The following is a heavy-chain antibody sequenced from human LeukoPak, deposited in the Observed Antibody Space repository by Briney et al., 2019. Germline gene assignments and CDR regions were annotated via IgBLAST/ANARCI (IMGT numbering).Heavy chain of an antibody. J-gene: IGHJ6*03. V-gene: IGHV3-15*01. CDR1: GFTFSNAW. Sequence: PGGSLRLSCAASGFTFSNAWMSWVRQAPGKGLEWVGRIKSKTDGGTTDYAALVKGRFTISRDDSKNTLYLQMNSLKTEDTAVYYCTTPEYYYDSSGPNGGYYYYYMDVWGKGTTVTISS. CDR3: TTPEYYYDSSGPNGGYYYYYMDV. CDR2: IKSKTDGGTT. D-gene: IGHD3-22*01.